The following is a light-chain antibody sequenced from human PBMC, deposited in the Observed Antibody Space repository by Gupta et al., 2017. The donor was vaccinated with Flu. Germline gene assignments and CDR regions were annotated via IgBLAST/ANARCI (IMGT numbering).Light chain of an antibody. V-gene: IGKV1-39*01. CDR1: QHVTSY. CDR2: ASS. Sequence: PSSLSASVGDRVTLTCRTSQHVTSYLSWYQQKPGKAPKLLIYASSTLHSGVPSRFSGSGSGTKVTLTISSLQPEDSATYYCLQSYITPRTFGQGTRVEIK. J-gene: IGKJ1*01. CDR3: LQSYITPRT.